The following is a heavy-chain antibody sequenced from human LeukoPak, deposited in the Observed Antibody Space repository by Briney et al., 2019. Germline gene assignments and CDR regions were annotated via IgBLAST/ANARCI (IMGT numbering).Heavy chain of an antibody. Sequence: PGGSLRLSCAASGFTFSSYAMSWVRQAPGKGLEWVSAISGSGGSTYYADSVKGRFTISRDNSKNTLYLQMTSLRAEDTAVYYCAKDPPLYCGGDCYTDAFDIWGQGTMVTVSS. CDR2: ISGSGGST. D-gene: IGHD2-21*02. CDR3: AKDPPLYCGGDCYTDAFDI. V-gene: IGHV3-23*01. J-gene: IGHJ3*02. CDR1: GFTFSSYA.